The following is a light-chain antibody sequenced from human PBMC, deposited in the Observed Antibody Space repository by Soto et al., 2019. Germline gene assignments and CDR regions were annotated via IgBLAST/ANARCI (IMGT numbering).Light chain of an antibody. J-gene: IGKJ4*01. CDR2: DAS. V-gene: IGKV3-11*01. Sequence: EIVLTQSPATLSLSPGERATLSCRASQSVDSSLGWYQQKPGQAPRLLIYDASNRATGIPARFSGSGSGTDFTLTISSLEPEDFAVYYCQQHSTSLSFGGGTKVEIK. CDR3: QQHSTSLS. CDR1: QSVDSS.